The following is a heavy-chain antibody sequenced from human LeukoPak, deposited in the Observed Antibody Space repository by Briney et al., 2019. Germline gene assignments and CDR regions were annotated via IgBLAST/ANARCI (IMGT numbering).Heavy chain of an antibody. CDR2: IYYSGST. J-gene: IGHJ4*02. Sequence: SETLSLTCIVSGGSISSYYWSWIRQHPGKGLEWIGYIYYSGSTYYTPSLKSRVTISGDTSKNQFSLKLSSVTAADTAVYYCARAGPDCSGGSCYGVFDYWGQGTLVTVSS. D-gene: IGHD2-15*01. V-gene: IGHV4-59*12. CDR1: GGSISSYY. CDR3: ARAGPDCSGGSCYGVFDY.